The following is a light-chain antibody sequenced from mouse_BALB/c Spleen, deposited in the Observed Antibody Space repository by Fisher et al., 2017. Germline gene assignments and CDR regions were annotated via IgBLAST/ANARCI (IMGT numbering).Light chain of an antibody. CDR3: QQRSSYPLT. V-gene: IGKV4-55*01. Sequence: IVLTQSPAIMSASLGEKVTMSCRASSSVSYMYWYQQKPGSSPRLLIYDTSKLASGVPARFSGSGSGTSYSLTISSMEAEDAATYYCQQRSSYPLTFGGGTKLEIK. J-gene: IGKJ2*01. CDR1: SSVSY. CDR2: DTS.